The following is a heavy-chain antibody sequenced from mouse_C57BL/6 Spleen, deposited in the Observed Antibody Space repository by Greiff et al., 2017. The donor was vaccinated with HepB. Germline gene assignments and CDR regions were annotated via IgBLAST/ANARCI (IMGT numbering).Heavy chain of an antibody. D-gene: IGHD1-1*01. CDR3: ARAGSSSAWFAY. CDR2: IYPSDSET. CDR1: GYTFTSYW. Sequence: QVQLQQPGAELVRPGSSVKLSCKASGYTFTSYWMDWVKQRPGQGLEWIGNIYPSDSETHYNQKFKDKATLTVDKSSSTAYMQLSSLTSEDSAVYYCARAGSSSAWFAYWGQGTLVTVSA. V-gene: IGHV1-61*01. J-gene: IGHJ3*01.